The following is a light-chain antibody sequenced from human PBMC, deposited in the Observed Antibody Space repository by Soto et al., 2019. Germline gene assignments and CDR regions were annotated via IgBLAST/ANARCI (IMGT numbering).Light chain of an antibody. J-gene: IGKJ1*01. CDR1: QNVSTN. Sequence: EVVMTQSPVTLSVSPGERATLSCRASQNVSTNLAWYQQRPGQAPRLLIYGASTRATGIPGRFSGSGSGTEFTLTISSPQSEDSAVYCCQQYKVWPPWTFGQGTKLEI. V-gene: IGKV3-15*01. CDR2: GAS. CDR3: QQYKVWPPWT.